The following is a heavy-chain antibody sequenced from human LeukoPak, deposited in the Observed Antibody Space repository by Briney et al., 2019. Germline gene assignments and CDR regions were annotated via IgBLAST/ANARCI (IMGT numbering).Heavy chain of an antibody. V-gene: IGHV3-23*01. J-gene: IGHJ3*02. Sequence: GGSLRLSCAASGFTFSSYAMSWVRQAPGKGLEWHSAISGSVGSTYHADSVRGRLTISRDNSKNTLYLQMNSLRAEDTAVYYCAKSIYGDYWDDAFDIWGQGTMVTVSS. CDR3: AKSIYGDYWDDAFDI. CDR2: ISGSVGST. CDR1: GFTFSSYA. D-gene: IGHD4-17*01.